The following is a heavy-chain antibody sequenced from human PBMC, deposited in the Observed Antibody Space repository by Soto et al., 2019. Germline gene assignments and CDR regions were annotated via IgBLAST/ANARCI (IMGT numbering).Heavy chain of an antibody. J-gene: IGHJ4*02. V-gene: IGHV3-7*01. D-gene: IGHD5-18*01. CDR2: IKQDGSEK. CDR1: GFTFSSYW. CDR3: AGGYSYGPLDY. Sequence: GGSLRLSCAASGFTFSSYWMSWVRQAPGKGLEWVANIKQDGSEKYYVDSVKGRFTISRDNAKNSLYLQMNSLRAEDTAVYYCAGGYSYGPLDYWGQGTLVTVSS.